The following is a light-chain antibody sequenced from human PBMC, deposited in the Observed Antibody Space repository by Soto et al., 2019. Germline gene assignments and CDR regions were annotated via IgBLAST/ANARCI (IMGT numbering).Light chain of an antibody. Sequence: EIVLTQSPATLSLSPGERATLSCRASQSVSSSLVWYQQRPGQAPRVLIYDASNRATGIPARFSGSGSGTDFPLPHSRLGPWDSAVYYCQERSNWPPPVPFGQGTKLEIK. J-gene: IGKJ2*01. CDR3: QERSNWPPPVP. CDR2: DAS. CDR1: QSVSSS. V-gene: IGKV3-11*01.